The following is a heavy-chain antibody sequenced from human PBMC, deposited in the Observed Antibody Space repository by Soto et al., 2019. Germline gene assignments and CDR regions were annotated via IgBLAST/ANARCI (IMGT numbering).Heavy chain of an antibody. Sequence: SETLSLTCRVSGGSISRSSFYWCWIRQPPGKGLEWIANIYYSGSPNYNPSLKSRVTMSLDTSKNQIYLNLSSVTAADTAVYYCARPARQGTVAGDFWGQGTLVTVSS. D-gene: IGHD6-19*01. J-gene: IGHJ4*02. V-gene: IGHV4-39*01. CDR2: IYYSGSP. CDR1: GGSISRSSFY. CDR3: ARPARQGTVAGDF.